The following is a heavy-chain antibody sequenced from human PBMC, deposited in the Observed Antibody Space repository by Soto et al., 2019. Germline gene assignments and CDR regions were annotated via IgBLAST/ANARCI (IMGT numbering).Heavy chain of an antibody. CDR1: GYSFSSYG. D-gene: IGHD1-26*01. J-gene: IGHJ6*03. CDR2: IRPYNGDT. V-gene: IGHV1-18*01. CDR3: ARRAENHYFYYMGV. Sequence: QAQLVQSGSEVKRPGASVKVSCKASGYSFSSYGIVWVRQAPGQGLEWMGWIRPYNGDTNSAQKFQGRVTLTTDTSTSTAYMKLRSLSYDDTAVYYCARRAENHYFYYMGVWGKGTTVTVSS.